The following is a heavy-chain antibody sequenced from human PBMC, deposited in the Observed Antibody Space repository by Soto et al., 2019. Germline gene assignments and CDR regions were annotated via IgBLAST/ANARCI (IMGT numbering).Heavy chain of an antibody. CDR1: GFTFSSYA. CDR3: ATPAPYRTSWYNTPVR. D-gene: IGHD1-20*01. Sequence: GGSLRLSCAASGFTFSSYAMTWIRQAPGKGLEWVSTISGGGIDTYYVDSAKGRFTISRDNPNNMLYLQMNDLGVEGTAVYYCATPAPYRTSWYNTPVRWGQGILVTVSS. CDR2: ISGGGIDT. V-gene: IGHV3-23*01. J-gene: IGHJ1*01.